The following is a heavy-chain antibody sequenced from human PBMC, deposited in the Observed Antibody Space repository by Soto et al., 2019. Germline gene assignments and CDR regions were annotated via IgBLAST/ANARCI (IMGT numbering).Heavy chain of an antibody. CDR1: GDTFNSYS. D-gene: IGHD3-10*01. Sequence: QVQLVQSGPEVKMPGSSVKVSCKASGDTFNSYSINWVRQAPGQGLQWMGRTIPILAMSNYARKFQGRVTITAEKYTTTAYMELSRLRADETAVYCCAASCGSASRAFDYWGQGTQVTVSS. CDR2: TIPILAMS. J-gene: IGHJ4*02. CDR3: AASCGSASRAFDY. V-gene: IGHV1-69*02.